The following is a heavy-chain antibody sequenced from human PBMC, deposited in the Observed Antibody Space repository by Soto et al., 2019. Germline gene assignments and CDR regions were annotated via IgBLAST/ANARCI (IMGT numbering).Heavy chain of an antibody. Sequence: GGSLRLSCAASGFTVSSNYMSWVRQAPGKGLEWVSVIYSGGSTYYADSVKGRFTISRDNSKNTLYLQMNSLRAEDTAVYYCARALGLHYGDFFDYYYYYMDVWGKGTTVTVSS. CDR3: ARALGLHYGDFFDYYYYYMDV. D-gene: IGHD4-17*01. CDR1: GFTVSSNY. J-gene: IGHJ6*03. V-gene: IGHV3-66*01. CDR2: IYSGGST.